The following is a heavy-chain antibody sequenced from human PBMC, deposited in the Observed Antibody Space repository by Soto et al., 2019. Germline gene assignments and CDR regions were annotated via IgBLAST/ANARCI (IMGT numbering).Heavy chain of an antibody. CDR1: GYTFTSYD. Sequence: QVQLVQSGAEVRKPGASVKVSCEASGYTFTSYDIYWVRQATGQGLEWMGWMNPNTGNSGYAQKFQGRVTMTRDTSIIQAPMELSSLRSEDTAVYYCARRAETNGWNGFGADKYYFDFWGQGTLVTVSS. CDR3: ARRAETNGWNGFGADKYYFDF. V-gene: IGHV1-8*01. J-gene: IGHJ4*02. D-gene: IGHD1-1*01. CDR2: MNPNTGNS.